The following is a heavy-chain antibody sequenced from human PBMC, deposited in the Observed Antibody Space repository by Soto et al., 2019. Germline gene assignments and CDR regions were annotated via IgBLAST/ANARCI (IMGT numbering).Heavy chain of an antibody. CDR2: MNPNSGKT. V-gene: IGHV1-8*01. CDR1: GYTFTSYD. D-gene: IGHD2-15*01. J-gene: IGHJ6*03. CDR3: ARGVVAAGTIDYYYYMDV. Sequence: ASVKVSCKASGYTFTSYDINWVRQATGQGLEWMGWMNPNSGKTGYAQKFQGRVTMTRNTSISTAYMELSSLRSEDTAVYYCARGVVAAGTIDYYYYMDVWGKGTTVTVSS.